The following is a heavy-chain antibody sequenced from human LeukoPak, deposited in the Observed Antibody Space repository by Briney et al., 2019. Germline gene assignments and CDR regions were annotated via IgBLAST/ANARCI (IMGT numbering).Heavy chain of an antibody. CDR1: GFTFSSYG. Sequence: GGSLRLSCAASGFTFSSYGMSWVRQAPGKGLEWVAVISYDGSNKYYADSVKGRFAISRDNSKNTLYLQMNSLRAEDTAVYYCAKRIDNWNSLIDYWGQGTLVTVSS. CDR2: ISYDGSNK. CDR3: AKRIDNWNSLIDY. V-gene: IGHV3-30*18. J-gene: IGHJ4*02. D-gene: IGHD1-7*01.